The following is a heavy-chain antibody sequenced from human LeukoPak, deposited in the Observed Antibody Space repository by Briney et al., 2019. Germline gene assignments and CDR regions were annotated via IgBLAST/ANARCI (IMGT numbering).Heavy chain of an antibody. CDR2: ISSSSSYI. D-gene: IGHD2-21*01. CDR1: GFTFSSYS. V-gene: IGHV3-21*01. Sequence: KPGGSLRLSCAASGFTFSSYSMNWVRQAPGKGLERVSSISSSSSYIYYADSVKGRFTISRDNAKNSLYLQMNSLRAEDTAVYYCASGAYCGGDCYSGDAFDIWGQGTMVTVSS. CDR3: ASGAYCGGDCYSGDAFDI. J-gene: IGHJ3*02.